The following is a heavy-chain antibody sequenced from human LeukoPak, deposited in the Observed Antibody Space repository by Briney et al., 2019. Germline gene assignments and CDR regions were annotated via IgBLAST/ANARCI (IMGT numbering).Heavy chain of an antibody. J-gene: IGHJ4*02. CDR3: ARGDASGSCFDY. V-gene: IGHV2-70*04. CDR1: GFSLSTSGMR. Sequence: SGPALVKPTQTLTLTCTFSGFSLSTSGMRVSWIRQPPGKALEWLARIDWDDDKFYSTSLKTRLTISKDTSKNQVVLTMTNMDPVDTATYYCARGDASGSCFDYWGQGILVTVSS. D-gene: IGHD3-22*01. CDR2: IDWDDDK.